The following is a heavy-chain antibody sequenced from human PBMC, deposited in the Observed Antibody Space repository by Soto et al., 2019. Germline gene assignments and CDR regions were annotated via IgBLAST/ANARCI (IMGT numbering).Heavy chain of an antibody. D-gene: IGHD6-13*01. CDR2: VNTYNGNP. CDR1: GYTFTNYA. J-gene: IGHJ4*02. CDR3: ARDSQYSTSWQRFDS. V-gene: IGHV1-18*01. Sequence: QVQLVQSGGELKKPGASVKVSCKASGYTFTNYAISWVRQAPGRGLEWMGWVNTYNGNPNYAQIFPGRVTMTTDTSTGTAHMELRSLKSDDSAIYYCARDSQYSTSWQRFDSWGQGTLVTVSS.